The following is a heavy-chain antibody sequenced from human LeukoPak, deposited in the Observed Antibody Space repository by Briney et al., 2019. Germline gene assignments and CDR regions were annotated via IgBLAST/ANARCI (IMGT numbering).Heavy chain of an antibody. V-gene: IGHV4-59*12. CDR1: GDSINNYY. CDR2: IYSTGGT. D-gene: IGHD1-26*01. CDR3: ARGEVDNWFDP. J-gene: IGHJ5*02. Sequence: SETLSLTCTVSGDSINNYYWTWIRQPPGKGLEWIGYIYSTGGTSYNPSLKSRVSISLDTSKNQFSLKLSSVTAADTAVYYCARGEVDNWFDPWGQGTLVTVSS.